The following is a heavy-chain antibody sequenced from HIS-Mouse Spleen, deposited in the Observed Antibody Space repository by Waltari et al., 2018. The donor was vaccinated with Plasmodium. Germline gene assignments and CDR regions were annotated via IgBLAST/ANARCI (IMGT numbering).Heavy chain of an antibody. J-gene: IGHJ5*02. CDR1: GFPFSSYS. D-gene: IGHD1-26*01. CDR3: ARVNSGSYYWFDP. CDR2: ISSSSSTI. V-gene: IGHV3-48*01. Sequence: EVQLVESGGGLVQPGGSLRLSCAASGFPFSSYSMNWVRQAPGKGLEVVSYISSSSSTIYYADSVKGRFTISRDNAKNSLYLQMNSLRAEDTAVYYCARVNSGSYYWFDPWGQGTLVTVSS.